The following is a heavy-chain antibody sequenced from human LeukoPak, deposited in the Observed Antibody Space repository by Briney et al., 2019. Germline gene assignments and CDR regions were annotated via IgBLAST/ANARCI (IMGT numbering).Heavy chain of an antibody. D-gene: IGHD2-8*01. CDR3: ARRRSGVFDY. CDR1: GGSISSSSHS. CDR2: IYYSGST. Sequence: SETLSLTCTVSGGSISSSSHSWGWIRQPPGKGLEWVAYIYYSGSTKYHPSLKSRVNTSLDTSKNQFSLNLTSVTAADTAVYYCARRRSGVFDYWGQGILVTVSS. V-gene: IGHV4-61*05. J-gene: IGHJ4*02.